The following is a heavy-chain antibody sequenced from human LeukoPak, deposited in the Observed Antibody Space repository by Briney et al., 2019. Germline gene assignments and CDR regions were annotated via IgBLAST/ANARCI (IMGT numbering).Heavy chain of an antibody. V-gene: IGHV1-24*01. Sequence: ASVKVSCKVSGCTLTELSMHWVRQAPGKGLEWMGGFDPEDGETIYAQKFQGRVTMTEDTSTDTAYMELSSLRSEDTAVYYCATGLIVATIIELDYWGQGTLVTVSS. CDR2: FDPEDGET. CDR1: GCTLTELS. D-gene: IGHD5-12*01. CDR3: ATGLIVATIIELDY. J-gene: IGHJ4*02.